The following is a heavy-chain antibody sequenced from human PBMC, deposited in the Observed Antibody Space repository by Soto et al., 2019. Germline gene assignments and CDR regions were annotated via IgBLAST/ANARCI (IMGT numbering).Heavy chain of an antibody. J-gene: IGHJ5*02. V-gene: IGHV3-15*05. CDR1: GFILRNAW. CDR3: LGDWLHP. D-gene: IGHD7-27*01. Sequence: EVQLVASGGDLVKPGGSLSFACEGAGFILRNAWRSWVRQAPGKGPEWIGRIKSESVGGTTDYAAPVKGRFTVSRDDSKNTVYLHMSSLKIEDTAVYYCLGDWLHPWGQGTLVTVSS. CDR2: IKSESVGGTT.